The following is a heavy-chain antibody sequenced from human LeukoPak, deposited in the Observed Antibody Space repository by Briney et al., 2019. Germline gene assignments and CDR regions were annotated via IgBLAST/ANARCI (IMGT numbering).Heavy chain of an antibody. D-gene: IGHD4-17*01. V-gene: IGHV3-30*02. J-gene: IGHJ4*02. CDR2: IQSDGTNT. CDR3: AKNLPPYGDPDC. CDR1: GFTFSTYA. Sequence: GGSLRLSCAASGFTFSTYAMHWVRQAPGKGLEWVAFIQSDGTNTYYADSVKGRFTISRDTSMNTLYLQMNSLRAEDTAVYYCAKNLPPYGDPDCWGQGTLVTASS.